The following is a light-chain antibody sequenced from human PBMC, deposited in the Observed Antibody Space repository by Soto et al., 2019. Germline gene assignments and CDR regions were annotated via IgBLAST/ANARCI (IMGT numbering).Light chain of an antibody. CDR1: FNDIGGYNY. J-gene: IGLJ3*02. V-gene: IGLV2-8*01. Sequence: QSALTQPPSASGSPGQSVTISCTGTFNDIGGYNYVSWYQQRPGKAPKVIIYEVYKRPSGVPDRFSGSKSGTTASLTVSGVQADDEADYYCSSYVGSNNLVFGGGTKLTVL. CDR3: SSYVGSNNLV. CDR2: EVY.